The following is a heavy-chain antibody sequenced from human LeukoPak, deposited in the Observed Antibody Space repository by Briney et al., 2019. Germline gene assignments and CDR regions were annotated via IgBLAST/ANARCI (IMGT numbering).Heavy chain of an antibody. J-gene: IGHJ5*02. D-gene: IGHD2-15*01. V-gene: IGHV5-51*01. CDR1: GYSFTDYW. Sequence: GEALKTSSKGSGYSFTDYWIGWGRRGPGKGGEGRGIIYPGDSDTRYSPSFQGQVIISADKSIRTAYLQWISVKASDTAMYYCARPCAASWGQATLVTVSS. CDR3: ARPCAAS. CDR2: IYPGDSDT.